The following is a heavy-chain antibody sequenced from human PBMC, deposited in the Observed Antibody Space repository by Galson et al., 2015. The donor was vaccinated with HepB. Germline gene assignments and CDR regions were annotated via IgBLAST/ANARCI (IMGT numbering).Heavy chain of an antibody. D-gene: IGHD3-10*01. CDR3: GRDYHGSIDY. CDR1: GFSFSSYW. Sequence: SLRLSCAASGFSFSSYWMHWVRQAPGKGLVWVSLIYSNGRTTATTYADSVKGRFTISRDNAKNSLYLEVNSLRAEDTAVYYCGRDYHGSIDYWGQGTLVTVSS. CDR2: IYSNGRTTAT. J-gene: IGHJ4*02. V-gene: IGHV3-74*01.